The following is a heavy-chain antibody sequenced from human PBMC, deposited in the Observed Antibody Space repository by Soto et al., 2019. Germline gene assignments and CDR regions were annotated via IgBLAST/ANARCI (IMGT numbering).Heavy chain of an antibody. D-gene: IGHD2-8*01. CDR2: INAGNGDT. V-gene: IGHV1-3*01. J-gene: IGHJ6*02. CDR3: AKNGQPPYYYYGLDV. CDR1: GCTFTSYA. Sequence: VASVKVSCKASGCTFTSYAMHWVRQAPGQRLEWMGWINAGNGDTNYSQKFQGRVSMTIDTSTTTAYMELRSPTSDDTAVYYCAKNGQPPYYYYGLDVWGQGSKVTVSS.